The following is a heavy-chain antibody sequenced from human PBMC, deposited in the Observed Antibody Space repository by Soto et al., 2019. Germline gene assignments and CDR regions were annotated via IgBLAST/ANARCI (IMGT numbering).Heavy chain of an antibody. CDR1: VFTFSSYS. J-gene: IGHJ3*02. D-gene: IGHD5-18*01. CDR3: ANIGRGYSYGYLVSSGWNAFDI. V-gene: IGHV3-21*01. CDR2: ISSSSSYI. Sequence: GGSLLLSCASSVFTFSSYSMNWVRQAPGRGLDCLSSISSSSSYIYYADSVKGRFTISRDNAKNSLYLQMNSLRAEDTAVYYCANIGRGYSYGYLVSSGWNAFDIWGQGTMVTVSS.